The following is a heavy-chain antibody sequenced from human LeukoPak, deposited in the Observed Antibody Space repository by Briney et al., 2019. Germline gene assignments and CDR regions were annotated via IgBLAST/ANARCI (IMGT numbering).Heavy chain of an antibody. CDR1: GYSFTSYW. D-gene: IGHD2-2*01. Sequence: GESLKISCKGSGYSFTSYWIGWVRQMPGKGLEWMGIIYPGDSDTRYSPSFQGQVTISADKSISTAYLQWSSLKASDTAMYYCASITYCSSTSCYAFDIWGQGTMVTVSS. V-gene: IGHV5-51*01. CDR3: ASITYCSSTSCYAFDI. CDR2: IYPGDSDT. J-gene: IGHJ3*02.